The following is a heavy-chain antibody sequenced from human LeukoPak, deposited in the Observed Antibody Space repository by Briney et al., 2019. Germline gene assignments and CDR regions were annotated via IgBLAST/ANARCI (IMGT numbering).Heavy chain of an antibody. CDR2: INWNGGST. CDR1: GFTFDDYG. D-gene: IGHD3-9*01. V-gene: IGHV3-20*04. Sequence: GGSLRLSCAASGFTFDDYGMSWVRQAPGKGLEWVSGINWNGGSTGYADSVKGRFTISRGNAKNSLYLQMNSLRAEDTALYYCARGPVLRYFDWLSAYDYYMDVWGKGTTVTVSS. J-gene: IGHJ6*03. CDR3: ARGPVLRYFDWLSAYDYYMDV.